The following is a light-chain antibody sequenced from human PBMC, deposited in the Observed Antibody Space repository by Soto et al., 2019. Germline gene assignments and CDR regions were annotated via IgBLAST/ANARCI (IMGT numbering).Light chain of an antibody. CDR3: QQHNSYPLT. V-gene: IGKV1-9*01. CDR2: VAS. J-gene: IGKJ3*01. CDR1: QDTRSY. Sequence: DIQLTQSPSFLSASVGVRVTITCRASQDTRSYLAWYQQQPGKAPKLLISVASTLQSGVPSRFSGSGSGTEFTLTSSSLQPEDFATYYCQQHNSYPLTFGPGTKVEIK.